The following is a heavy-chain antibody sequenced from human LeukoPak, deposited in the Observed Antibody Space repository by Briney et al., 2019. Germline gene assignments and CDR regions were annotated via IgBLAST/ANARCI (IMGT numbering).Heavy chain of an antibody. CDR3: VKDLPSGRQPGGRTY. J-gene: IGHJ4*02. V-gene: IGHV3-11*05. CDR2: ISNSGSYT. Sequence: GGSLRLSCAASGFTFSDEYMSWIRRAPGKGLEWVSYISNSGSYTNYADSVKGRFTISRDNSKNTLFLQMNSLRAEDTAVFYCVKDLPSGRQPGGRTYWGQGTLVTVSS. D-gene: IGHD2-8*02. CDR1: GFTFSDEY.